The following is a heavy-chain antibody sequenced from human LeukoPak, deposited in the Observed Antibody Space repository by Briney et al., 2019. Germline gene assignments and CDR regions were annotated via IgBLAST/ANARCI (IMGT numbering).Heavy chain of an antibody. CDR1: GYTFTGYY. J-gene: IGHJ3*02. Sequence: ASVEVSCKASGYTFTGYYMHWVRQAPGQGLEWMGWINPNSGGTNYAQKFQGRVTMTRDTSISTAYMELSRLRSDDTAVYYCARVPTTIRVNDAFDIWGQGTMVTVSS. V-gene: IGHV1-2*02. CDR3: ARVPTTIRVNDAFDI. CDR2: INPNSGGT. D-gene: IGHD5-12*01.